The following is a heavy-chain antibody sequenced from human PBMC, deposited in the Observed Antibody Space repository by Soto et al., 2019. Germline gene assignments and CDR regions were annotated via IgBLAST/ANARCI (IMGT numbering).Heavy chain of an antibody. CDR1: GGSFSGYQ. D-gene: IGHD3-10*01. V-gene: IGHV4-34*01. CDR2: INDSGNI. Sequence: QVQLQQWGAGLLKPSETLSLTCAVYGGSFSGYQWSWIRQTPGKGLEWIGEINDSGNINYNPSLKRRVTFLLDTPKKQISLKLSSVTAADSAVYYCARGLILWFGELSRRGGYYYYMDVWGKGTTVTVSS. CDR3: ARGLILWFGELSRRGGYYYYMDV. J-gene: IGHJ6*03.